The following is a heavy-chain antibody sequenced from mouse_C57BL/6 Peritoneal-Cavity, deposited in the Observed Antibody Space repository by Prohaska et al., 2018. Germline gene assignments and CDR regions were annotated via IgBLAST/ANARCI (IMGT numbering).Heavy chain of an antibody. J-gene: IGHJ2*01. D-gene: IGHD4-1*01. CDR1: GYTFTTYG. CDR3: ARLVTRTSDY. V-gene: IGHV9-3*01. CDR2: INTYSGVP. Sequence: QIQLVQSGPELKKPGETVKISCKASGYTFTTYGMSWVKQAPGKGLKWMGWINTYSGVPTYADDFKGRFAFSLETSSSTAYMEINSLKNEDTAIYYCARLVTRTSDYWGQGTTLTVSS.